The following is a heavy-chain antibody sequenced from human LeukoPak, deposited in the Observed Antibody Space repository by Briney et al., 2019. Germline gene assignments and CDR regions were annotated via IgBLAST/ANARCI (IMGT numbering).Heavy chain of an antibody. D-gene: IGHD6-13*01. J-gene: IGHJ4*02. CDR1: GFTFSSYA. CDR3: AKGPPGIAAAGRSYFDY. CDR2: ISGSGGST. V-gene: IGHV3-23*01. Sequence: TGGSLRLSCAASGFTFSSYAMSWVRQAPGKGLEWVSAISGSGGSTYYADSVKGRFTISRDSSKNTLYLQMNSLRAEDTAVYYCAKGPPGIAAAGRSYFDYWGQGTLVTVSS.